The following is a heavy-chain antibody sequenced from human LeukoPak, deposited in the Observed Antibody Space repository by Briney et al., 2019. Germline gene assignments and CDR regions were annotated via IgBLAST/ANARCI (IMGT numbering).Heavy chain of an antibody. CDR3: ARGAYYYYMDV. J-gene: IGHJ6*03. CDR2: MNPNSGNT. Sequence: VASVKVSCKASGYTYTSSDINWLRQATGQGLEWMGWMNPNSGNTGYAQKFQGRVTITRNTSISTAYMELSSLRSEDTAVYYCARGAYYYYMDVWGKGTTVTVSS. CDR1: GYTYTSSD. V-gene: IGHV1-8*03.